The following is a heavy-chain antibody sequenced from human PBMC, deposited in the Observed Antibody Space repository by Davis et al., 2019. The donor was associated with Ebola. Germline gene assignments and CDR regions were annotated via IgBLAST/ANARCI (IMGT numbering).Heavy chain of an antibody. CDR1: GFSFPDAW. J-gene: IGHJ4*02. Sequence: PGGSLRLSCAASGFSFPDAWMNWVRQAPGKGLEWIGRIKSQSDGGAADYAAPVKGRFIISRDDSKTTVYLQMNSLRAEDTAVYYCRSNFDYWGQGALVTVSS. CDR3: RSNFDY. V-gene: IGHV3-15*01. CDR2: IKSQSDGGAA.